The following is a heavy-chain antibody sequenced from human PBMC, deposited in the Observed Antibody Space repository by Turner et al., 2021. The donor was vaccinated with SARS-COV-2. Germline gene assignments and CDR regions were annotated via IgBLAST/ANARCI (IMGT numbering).Heavy chain of an antibody. CDR1: GGSISSRSYF. Sequence: QLQLQESGPGLVKPSETLSLTCTVSGGSISSRSYFWGWIRQPPGKGLEGIGSIYYSGSTYHNPSLKSRVTISVDTSKNQFSLKLSSVTAADTAVYYCARNSPKWYYYDSSGYYDYWGQGTLVTVSS. D-gene: IGHD3-22*01. J-gene: IGHJ4*02. CDR3: ARNSPKWYYYDSSGYYDY. CDR2: IYYSGST. V-gene: IGHV4-39*01.